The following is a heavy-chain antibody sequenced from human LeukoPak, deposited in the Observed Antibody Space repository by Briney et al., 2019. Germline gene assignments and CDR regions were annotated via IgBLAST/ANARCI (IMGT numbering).Heavy chain of an antibody. Sequence: GGSLRLSCAASGFTFDDYAMHWVRQAPGKGLEWVSGISWNSGSIGYADFVKGRFTISRDNAKNSLYLQMNSLRAGDTALYYCAKEHYYDSSGTLDHWGQGTLVTVSS. V-gene: IGHV3-9*01. CDR3: AKEHYYDSSGTLDH. D-gene: IGHD3-22*01. CDR2: ISWNSGSI. J-gene: IGHJ4*02. CDR1: GFTFDDYA.